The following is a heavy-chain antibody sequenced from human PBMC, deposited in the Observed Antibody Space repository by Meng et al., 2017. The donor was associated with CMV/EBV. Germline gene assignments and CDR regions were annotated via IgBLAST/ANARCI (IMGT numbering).Heavy chain of an antibody. CDR2: INPSGGST. CDR3: ALAEYSSSLFDY. Sequence: QVQLVQSGAEVKKPGASVKVSCKAAGYTFTSYYMHWARQAPGQGLEWMGIINPSGGSTSYAQKFQGSVSMTRDTSTSTVYMELSRLRSEDTAVYYCALAEYSSSLFDYWGQGTLVTVSS. D-gene: IGHD6-13*01. J-gene: IGHJ4*02. CDR1: GYTFTSYY. V-gene: IGHV1-46*01.